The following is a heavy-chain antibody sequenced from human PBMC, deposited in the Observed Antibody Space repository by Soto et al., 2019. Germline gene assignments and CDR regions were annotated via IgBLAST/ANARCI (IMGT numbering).Heavy chain of an antibody. CDR2: IYYSGST. D-gene: IGHD3-10*01. CDR3: ARDIVDYYGSVSYPYWYFDL. J-gene: IGHJ2*01. V-gene: IGHV4-30-4*01. Sequence: QVQLQESGPGLVKPSQTLSLTCTVSGGSISSGDYYWSWIRQPPGKGLEWIGYIYYSGSTYYNPSLKSRVTISVDTSKNQFSLKLSSVTAADTAVYYCARDIVDYYGSVSYPYWYFDLWGRGTLVTVSS. CDR1: GGSISSGDYY.